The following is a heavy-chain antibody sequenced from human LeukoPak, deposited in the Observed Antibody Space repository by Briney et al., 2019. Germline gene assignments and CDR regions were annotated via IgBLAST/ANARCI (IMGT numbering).Heavy chain of an antibody. D-gene: IGHD3-22*01. CDR3: ARGPGYYYDSSGYSAGMDV. V-gene: IGHV1-18*01. Sequence: ASVKVSCKASGYTFTNFGISWVRQAPGQGLEWMGWINAYNGNTNYAEKVQGRVTMTTDPSTSTAYMELSSLRSEDTAVYYRARGPGYYYDSSGYSAGMDVWGQGTTVTVSS. J-gene: IGHJ6*02. CDR2: INAYNGNT. CDR1: GYTFTNFG.